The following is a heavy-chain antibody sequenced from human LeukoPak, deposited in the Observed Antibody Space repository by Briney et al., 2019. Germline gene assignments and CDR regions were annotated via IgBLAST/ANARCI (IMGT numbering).Heavy chain of an antibody. D-gene: IGHD6-19*01. CDR1: GFTFSGNS. CDR2: ISSSSSYI. CDR3: ARDKGSGWTFDY. V-gene: IGHV3-21*01. J-gene: IGHJ4*02. Sequence: GGSLSLSCAASGFTFSGNSMTWVRQAPGKGRGGVSSISSSSSYIYYADSVKGRFTISRDNAKNSLYLQMNSLRAEDTAVYYCARDKGSGWTFDYWGQGTLVTVSS.